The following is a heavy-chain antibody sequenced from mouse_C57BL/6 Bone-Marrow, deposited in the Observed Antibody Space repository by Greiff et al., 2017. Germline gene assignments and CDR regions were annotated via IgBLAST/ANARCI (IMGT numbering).Heavy chain of an antibody. CDR1: GFTFSSYA. CDR2: ISDGGSYT. D-gene: IGHD2-2*01. V-gene: IGHV5-4*03. J-gene: IGHJ2*01. Sequence: EVNLVESGGGLVKPGGSLKLSCAASGFTFSSYAMSWVRQTPEKRLEWVATISDGGSYTYYPDNVQGRFTISRDNAKNNLYLQMIQLKSEDTAMYYFSRVALFFGLPYYFDDWGQGTTRTVSA. CDR3: SRVALFFGLPYYFDD.